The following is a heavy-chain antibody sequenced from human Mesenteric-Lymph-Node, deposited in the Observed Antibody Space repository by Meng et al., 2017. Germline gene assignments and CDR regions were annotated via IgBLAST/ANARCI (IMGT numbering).Heavy chain of an antibody. CDR2: IIPILGIA. CDR1: GGTFSSYA. V-gene: IGHV1-69*04. Sequence: SVKVSCKASGGTFSSYAISWVRQAPGQGLEWMGRIIPILGIANYAQKFQGRVTITADKSTSTAYMELSSLRSEDTAVYYCARDYDSYGPENSDYWGQGTLVTVSS. D-gene: IGHD5-18*01. J-gene: IGHJ4*02. CDR3: ARDYDSYGPENSDY.